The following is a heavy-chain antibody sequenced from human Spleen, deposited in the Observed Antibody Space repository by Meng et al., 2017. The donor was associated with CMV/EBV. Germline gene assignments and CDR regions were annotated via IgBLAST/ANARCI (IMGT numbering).Heavy chain of an antibody. J-gene: IGHJ4*02. Sequence: SVKVSCKASGGTFSSYTISWVRQAPGQGLEWMGGIIPIFGTANYAQKLQGRVIMTTDTSTTTAYMELRSLTSDDTAVYYCARDSRQGFCTGGSCYCDYWGQGTLVTVSS. V-gene: IGHV1-69*05. CDR3: ARDSRQGFCTGGSCYCDY. CDR1: GGTFSSYT. D-gene: IGHD2-15*01. CDR2: IIPIFGTA.